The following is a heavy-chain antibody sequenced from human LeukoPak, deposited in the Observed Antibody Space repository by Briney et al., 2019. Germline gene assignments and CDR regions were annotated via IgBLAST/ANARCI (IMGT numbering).Heavy chain of an antibody. CDR3: ARSPSGYSSSWYEP. D-gene: IGHD6-13*01. Sequence: GGSLRLSCAASGFTFSSYWMSWVRQAPGKGLEWVANIKEDGSDKYYVDSVKGRFTISRDNAKNSLYLQMNSLRAEDTAVYYCARSPSGYSSSWYEPWGQGTLVTVSS. CDR1: GFTFSSYW. V-gene: IGHV3-7*01. J-gene: IGHJ5*02. CDR2: IKEDGSDK.